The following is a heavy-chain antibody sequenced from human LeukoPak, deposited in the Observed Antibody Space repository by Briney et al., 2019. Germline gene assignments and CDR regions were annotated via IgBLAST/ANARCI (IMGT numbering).Heavy chain of an antibody. CDR3: ARDLRGVTHYFDH. J-gene: IGHJ4*02. CDR1: GFTFSSYG. V-gene: IGHV3-48*04. D-gene: IGHD2-21*02. CDR2: ISGSGSTI. Sequence: QSGGSLRLSCAASGFTFSSYGMTWVRQAPGKGLEWVSGISGSGSTIYYADSVKGRFTISRDNAKNSLYLQMNSLRAEDTAVYYCARDLRGVTHYFDHWGQGTLVTVSS.